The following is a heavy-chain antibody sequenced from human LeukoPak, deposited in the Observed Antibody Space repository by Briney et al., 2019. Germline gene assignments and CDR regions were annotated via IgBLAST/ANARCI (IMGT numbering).Heavy chain of an antibody. CDR1: NGSFLGYY. V-gene: IGHV4-34*01. CDR2: IIHSGKT. CDR3: ARGSYFQY. J-gene: IGHJ1*01. D-gene: IGHD3-16*01. Sequence: SETLSLTYAVSNGSFLGYYWSWIRQPPGKGLEWIGEIIHSGKTNFNPSLKSRVTISVDTSKKHFSLNLTSVTAADTAVYYCARGSYFQYWDQGTPVIVSS.